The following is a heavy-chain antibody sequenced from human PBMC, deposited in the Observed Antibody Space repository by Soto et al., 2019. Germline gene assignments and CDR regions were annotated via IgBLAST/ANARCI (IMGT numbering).Heavy chain of an antibody. J-gene: IGHJ1*01. CDR1: GGSICSYY. Sequence: SETLSLTCTVSGGSICSYYWSWIRQPPGKGLEWIGYIYYSGSTNYNPSLKSRVTISVDTSKNQFSLKLSSVTAADTAVYYCATIAVAGTYFQHWGQGTLVTVSS. D-gene: IGHD6-19*01. CDR3: ATIAVAGTYFQH. V-gene: IGHV4-59*01. CDR2: IYYSGST.